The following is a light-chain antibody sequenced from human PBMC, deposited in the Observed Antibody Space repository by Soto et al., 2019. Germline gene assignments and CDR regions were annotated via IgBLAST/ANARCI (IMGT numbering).Light chain of an antibody. CDR1: QGISRW. J-gene: IGKJ5*01. CDR2: GAS. V-gene: IGKV1-12*01. Sequence: DIQMTQSPSFVSASVGARVTITCRASQGISRWLAWYQQRPGKAPELMIYGASSLQSGVPSRFSGSGSGTDFTLTISSLQPEDFATYYCLQANSFPLSFGQGTRLEIK. CDR3: LQANSFPLS.